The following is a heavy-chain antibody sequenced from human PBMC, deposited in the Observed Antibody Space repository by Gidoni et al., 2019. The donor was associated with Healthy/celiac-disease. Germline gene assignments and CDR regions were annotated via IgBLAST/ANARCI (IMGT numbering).Heavy chain of an antibody. D-gene: IGHD4-17*01. Sequence: EVQLVESGGGLVQPGGSLRLSCAASGFTFSRFSMNWVRQAPGKGLEWVSYISSSSNTIYYADSVKGRFTISRDNAKNSLYLQMNSLRDEDTAVYYCASDGDYKTENQNYYGMDVWGQGTTVTVSS. V-gene: IGHV3-48*02. J-gene: IGHJ6*02. CDR2: ISSSSNTI. CDR3: ASDGDYKTENQNYYGMDV. CDR1: GFTFSRFS.